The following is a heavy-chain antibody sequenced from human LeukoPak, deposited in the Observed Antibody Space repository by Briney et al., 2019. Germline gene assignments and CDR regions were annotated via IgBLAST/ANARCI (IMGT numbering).Heavy chain of an antibody. J-gene: IGHJ4*02. CDR3: ARGLPARYDILTHDY. CDR1: GYTFTGYY. D-gene: IGHD3-9*01. CDR2: INPNSGGT. V-gene: IGHV1-2*02. Sequence: GASVKVSCKASGYTFTGYYMHWVRQAPGQGLEWMGWINPNSGGTNYAQKFQGRVTMTRDTSISTAYMELSRLRSDDTAVYYCARGLPARYDILTHDYWGQGTLVTVSS.